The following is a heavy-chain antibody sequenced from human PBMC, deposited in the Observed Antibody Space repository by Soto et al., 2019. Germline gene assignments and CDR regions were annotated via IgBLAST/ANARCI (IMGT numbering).Heavy chain of an antibody. J-gene: IGHJ6*01. D-gene: IGHD3-3*01. CDR2: INHSGRT. CDR1: GGSFSGYC. Sequence: PSETLSLTCGVYGGSFSGYCWSGIGQPPGKGLEWIGEINHSGRTNYNPSLKSRVNISVDTSTKQLYLKMSSVTAADTAVYYCARMRNDFWSGYLYSYGMPVWAQGTILTV. CDR3: ARMRNDFWSGYLYSYGMPV. V-gene: IGHV4-34*01.